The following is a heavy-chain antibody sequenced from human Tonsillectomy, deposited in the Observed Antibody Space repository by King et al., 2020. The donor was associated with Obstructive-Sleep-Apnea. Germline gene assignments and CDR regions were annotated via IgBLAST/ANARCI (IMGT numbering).Heavy chain of an antibody. CDR2: IYYSGST. D-gene: IGHD5-12*01. V-gene: IGHV4-59*01. Sequence: QLQESGPGLVKPSETLSLTCTVSGGSISRYYWSWIRQPPGKGLEWIGYIYYSGSTHYNPSLTSRVTISVDTSKNQFSLKLSSVTAADTAVYYCARELSGYDSHFDYWGQGTLVTVSS. CDR1: GGSISRYY. CDR3: ARELSGYDSHFDY. J-gene: IGHJ4*02.